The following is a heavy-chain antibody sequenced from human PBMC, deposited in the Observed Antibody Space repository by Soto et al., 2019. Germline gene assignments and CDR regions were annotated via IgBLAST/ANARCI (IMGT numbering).Heavy chain of an antibody. J-gene: IGHJ5*02. V-gene: IGHV1-18*01. CDR1: GDTFSSYA. CDR3: ARDRSVGTIFGVAREEWFDP. Sequence: ASVKVSCKASGDTFSSYAISCVRQAPGQGLEWMGWISAYNGKTNYAQKLQGRVTMTTDTSTSTAYMELRSLRSDDTAVYYCARDRSVGTIFGVAREEWFDPWGQGTLVTVSS. D-gene: IGHD3-3*01. CDR2: ISAYNGKT.